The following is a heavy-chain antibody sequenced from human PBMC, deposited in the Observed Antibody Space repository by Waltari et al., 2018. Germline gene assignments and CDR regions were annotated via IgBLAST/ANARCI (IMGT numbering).Heavy chain of an antibody. V-gene: IGHV3-20*04. Sequence: VQLVESGGGVVQPGRSLRLSCAASGFTFSSYGMSWVRQAPGKGLEWVSGINWNGGSTGYADSVKGRFTISRDNAKNSLYLQMNSLRAEDTALYYCARAQGDFWSGYPFDYWGQGTLVTVSS. J-gene: IGHJ4*02. D-gene: IGHD3-3*01. CDR3: ARAQGDFWSGYPFDY. CDR1: GFTFSSYG. CDR2: INWNGGST.